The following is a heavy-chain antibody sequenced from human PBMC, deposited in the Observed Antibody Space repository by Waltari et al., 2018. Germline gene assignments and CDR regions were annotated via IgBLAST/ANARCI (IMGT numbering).Heavy chain of an antibody. J-gene: IGHJ4*02. CDR3: ARDQEGAKDY. D-gene: IGHD1-26*01. CDR2: ISSSSSTI. CDR1: GFTFSSYS. Sequence: EVQLVESGGGLVQPGGSLRLSCAASGFTFSSYSMNWVRQAPGKGLEWVSYISSSSSTIYYADSVKGRFTIARDNAKNSLYLQMNSLRAEDTAVYYCARDQEGAKDYWGQGTLVTVSS. V-gene: IGHV3-48*04.